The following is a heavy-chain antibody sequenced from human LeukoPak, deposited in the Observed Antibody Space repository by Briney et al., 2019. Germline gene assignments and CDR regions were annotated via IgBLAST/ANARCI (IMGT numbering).Heavy chain of an antibody. J-gene: IGHJ6*02. CDR2: ISRTTSFK. CDR3: ARGVIVGDV. V-gene: IGHV3-21*01. D-gene: IGHD1-26*01. Sequence: PGGSLRLSCAASGFTVSSNYMNWVRQAPGKGLEWVSSISRTTSFKYYADSMKGRFTISRDNVKNSLYLQMNSLRAEDTAVYYCARGVIVGDVWGQGTTVTVSS. CDR1: GFTVSSNY.